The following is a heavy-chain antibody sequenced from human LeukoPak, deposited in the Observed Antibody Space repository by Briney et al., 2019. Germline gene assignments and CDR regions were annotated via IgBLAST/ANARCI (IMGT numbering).Heavy chain of an antibody. CDR3: ARRSAVAGILDYYYYYMDV. CDR1: GCTFSSYA. CDR2: IIPIFGRA. D-gene: IGHD6-19*01. V-gene: IGHV1-69*05. J-gene: IGHJ6*03. Sequence: AVKVSFKSSGCTFSSYAISWERQAPAQGLEWMGVIIPIFGRANYAQKIQGRVTITTDESTSTAYMELSSLGSEDTAVYHCARRSAVAGILDYYYYYMDVWGQGTTVTVSS.